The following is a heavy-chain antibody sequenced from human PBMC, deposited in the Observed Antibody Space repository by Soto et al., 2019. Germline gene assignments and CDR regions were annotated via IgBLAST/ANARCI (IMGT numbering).Heavy chain of an antibody. D-gene: IGHD6-19*01. CDR3: ARHTSSGWYLVNAFDI. CDR1: GGSISSSSYY. Sequence: QLQLQESGPGLVKPSETLSLTCTVSGGSISSSSYYWGWIRQPPGKGLEWIGSIYYSGSTYYNPSLKSRVTISVDTSKNQFSLKLSSVTAADTAVYYCARHTSSGWYLVNAFDIWGQGTMVTVSS. V-gene: IGHV4-39*01. J-gene: IGHJ3*02. CDR2: IYYSGST.